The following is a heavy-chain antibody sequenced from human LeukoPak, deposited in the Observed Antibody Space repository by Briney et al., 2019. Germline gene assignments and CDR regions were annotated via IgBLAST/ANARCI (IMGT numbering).Heavy chain of an antibody. J-gene: IGHJ6*02. CDR2: INQDGSAK. CDR1: GFSFSTYW. V-gene: IGHV3-7*03. Sequence: GGSLRLSCAASGFSFSTYWMSWVRQAPGKGLEWVANINQDGSAKYYVASVKGRFTISRDNSKNTLYLQMNSLRAEDTAVYYCAKSPTQQQLNQYYYYGMDVWGQGTTVTVSS. CDR3: AKSPTQQQLNQYYYYGMDV. D-gene: IGHD6-13*01.